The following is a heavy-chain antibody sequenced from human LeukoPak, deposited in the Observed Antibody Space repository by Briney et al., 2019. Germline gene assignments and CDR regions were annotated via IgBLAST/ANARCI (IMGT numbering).Heavy chain of an antibody. Sequence: PSGTLSLTCAVSGGSISSSNWWSWVRQPPGKGLEWIGEIYHSGSTNYNPSLKSRVTISVDTSKNQFSLILSSVTTADTAVYYCAREVVAAAGTVDYWGQGTLVTVSS. CDR1: GGSISSSNW. V-gene: IGHV4-4*02. CDR3: AREVVAAAGTVDY. CDR2: IYHSGST. J-gene: IGHJ4*02. D-gene: IGHD6-13*01.